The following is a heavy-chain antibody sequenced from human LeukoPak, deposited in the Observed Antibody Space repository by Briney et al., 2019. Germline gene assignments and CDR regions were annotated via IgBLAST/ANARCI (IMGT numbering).Heavy chain of an antibody. CDR1: GFTFSSYG. J-gene: IGHJ4*02. CDR2: ISYDGSNK. D-gene: IGHD3-16*01. V-gene: IGHV3-30*18. CDR3: AKDVPRRLGVFGDYFDY. Sequence: GRSLRLSCAASGFTFSSYGMHWVRQAPGKGLEWVAVISYDGSNKYYADSVKGRFTISRDNSKNTLYLQMNSLRAEDTAVYYCAKDVPRRLGVFGDYFDYWGQGTLVTVSS.